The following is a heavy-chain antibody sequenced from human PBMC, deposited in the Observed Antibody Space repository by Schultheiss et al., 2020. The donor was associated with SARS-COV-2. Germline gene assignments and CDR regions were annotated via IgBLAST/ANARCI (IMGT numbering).Heavy chain of an antibody. J-gene: IGHJ4*02. V-gene: IGHV3-21*05. CDR1: GFTFSSYE. Sequence: GGSLRLSCAASGFTFSSYEMNWVRQAPGKGLEWVSYISSSSSYIYYADSVKGRFTISRDNAKNSLYLQMNSLRAEDTAVYYCARVRRTYFDYWGQGTLVTVSS. CDR3: ARVRRTYFDY. CDR2: ISSSSSYI.